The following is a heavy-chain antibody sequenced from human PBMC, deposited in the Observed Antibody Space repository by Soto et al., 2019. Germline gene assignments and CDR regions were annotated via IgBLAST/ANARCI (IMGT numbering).Heavy chain of an antibody. D-gene: IGHD2-21*02. CDR2: IIPIFGTA. CDR3: ASSVVVTAIQYYYYYYGMDV. Sequence: SVKVSCKASGGTFSSYAISWVRQAPGQGLEWMGGIIPIFGTANYAQKFQGRVTITADESTSTAYMELSSLRSEDTAVYYCASSVVVTAIQYYYYYYGMDVWGQGTTVTVSS. V-gene: IGHV1-69*13. J-gene: IGHJ6*02. CDR1: GGTFSSYA.